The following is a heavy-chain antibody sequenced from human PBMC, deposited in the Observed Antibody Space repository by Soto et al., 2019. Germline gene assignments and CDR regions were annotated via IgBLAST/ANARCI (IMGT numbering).Heavy chain of an antibody. CDR2: INSDGSST. CDR3: ARTHGTPRELPPYSFDY. J-gene: IGHJ4*02. Sequence: EVQLVESGGGLVQPGGSLRLSCAASGFTFSSYWMHWVRQAPGKGLVWVSRINSDGSSTSYADSVKGRFTISRDNAKNTLYLQMNSLRAEDTAVYYCARTHGTPRELPPYSFDYRGQGTLVTVSS. D-gene: IGHD1-7*01. V-gene: IGHV3-74*01. CDR1: GFTFSSYW.